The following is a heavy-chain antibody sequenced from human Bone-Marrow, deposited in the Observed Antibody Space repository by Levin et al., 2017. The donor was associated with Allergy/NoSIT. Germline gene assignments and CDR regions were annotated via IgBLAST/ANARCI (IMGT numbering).Heavy chain of an antibody. CDR2: IWYDGSNK. V-gene: IGHV3-33*01. CDR1: GFTFSSYG. CDR3: ARGYIAAADFDY. Sequence: GESLKISCAASGFTFSSYGMHWVRQAPGKGLEWVAVIWYDGSNKYYADSVKGRFTISRDNSKNTLYLQMNSLRAEDTAVYYCARGYIAAADFDYWGQGTLVTVSS. D-gene: IGHD6-13*01. J-gene: IGHJ4*02.